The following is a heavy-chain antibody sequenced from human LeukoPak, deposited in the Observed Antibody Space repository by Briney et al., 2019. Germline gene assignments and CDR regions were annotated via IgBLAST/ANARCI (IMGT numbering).Heavy chain of an antibody. D-gene: IGHD3-9*01. CDR1: GFTFSSYA. CDR3: AKLPFAYYDILTGFVLDY. V-gene: IGHV3-23*01. CDR2: ISGSGGST. Sequence: GGSLRLSCAASGFTFSSYAMSWVRQAPGKGLEWVSAISGSGGSTYYADSVKGRFTISRDNSKNTLYLQMNSLRAGDTAVYYCAKLPFAYYDILTGFVLDYWGQGTLVTVSS. J-gene: IGHJ4*02.